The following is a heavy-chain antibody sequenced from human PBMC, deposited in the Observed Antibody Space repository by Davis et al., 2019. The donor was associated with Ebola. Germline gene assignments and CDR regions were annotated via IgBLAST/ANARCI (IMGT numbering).Heavy chain of an antibody. CDR2: ISYDGDND. CDR1: GFTFSPYS. J-gene: IGHJ4*02. V-gene: IGHV3-30*18. CDR3: AKDDVHSGSYIDF. D-gene: IGHD1-26*01. Sequence: GESLKISCAASGFTFSPYSMSWVRQAPGKGLEWVAVISYDGDNDYYADSVKGRFTISRDNSKNTLYLQMNSLRAEDTAVYYCAKDDVHSGSYIDFWGQGTLVTVSS.